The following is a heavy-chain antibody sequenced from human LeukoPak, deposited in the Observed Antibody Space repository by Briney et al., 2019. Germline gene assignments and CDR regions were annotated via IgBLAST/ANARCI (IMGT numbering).Heavy chain of an antibody. CDR2: INPSGGST. D-gene: IGHD1-1*01. Sequence: ASVKVSCKASGYTFTSYYMHWVRQAPGQGLEWMGIINPSGGSTGYAQKFQGRVTMTRDMSTSTVYMELRSLRSDDTAVYYCARDQLSRGVWFDPWGQGTLVTVSS. J-gene: IGHJ5*02. CDR1: GYTFTSYY. V-gene: IGHV1-46*01. CDR3: ARDQLSRGVWFDP.